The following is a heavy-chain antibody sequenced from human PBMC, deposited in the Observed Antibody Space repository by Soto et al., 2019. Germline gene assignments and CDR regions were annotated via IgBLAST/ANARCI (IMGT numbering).Heavy chain of an antibody. CDR3: AKIESRFFYDSTGYYPFDY. CDR1: GFPFSNYA. J-gene: IGHJ4*02. Sequence: PGGSLSLSCAASGFPFSNYAMTWVRQAPGKGLEWVSALSGSGVSTYYADSVMGRLTISRDNSKNTVYLQMNSLRAEDTAVYYCAKIESRFFYDSTGYYPFDYWGQGTLVTVSS. CDR2: LSGSGVST. D-gene: IGHD3-22*01. V-gene: IGHV3-23*01.